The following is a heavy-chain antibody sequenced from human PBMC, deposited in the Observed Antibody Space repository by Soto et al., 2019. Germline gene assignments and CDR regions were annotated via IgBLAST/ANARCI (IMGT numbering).Heavy chain of an antibody. CDR1: GYTFTCYG. CDR3: ARYKGPGYYYYGMDV. D-gene: IGHD1-20*01. Sequence: ASVKVSCKASGYTFTCYGISWVRQAPGQGLEWMGWISAYNGNTNYAQKLQGRVTMTTDTSTSTAYMELRSLRSDDTAVYYCARYKGPGYYYYGMDVWGQGTTVTVSS. J-gene: IGHJ6*02. V-gene: IGHV1-18*01. CDR2: ISAYNGNT.